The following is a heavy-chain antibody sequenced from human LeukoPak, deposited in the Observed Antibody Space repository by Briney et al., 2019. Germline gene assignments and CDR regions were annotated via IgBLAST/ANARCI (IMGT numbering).Heavy chain of an antibody. D-gene: IGHD3-10*01. CDR2: IYYSEST. Sequence: SETLSLTCTVSDGSISSSSYYWGWIRQPPGKGLEWIGNIYYSESTYYNPSLKSRVTIAVDTSKNQFSLKLSSVTAADTAVYYCARVFTYGYVDYWGQGTLVTVSS. V-gene: IGHV4-39*07. CDR1: DGSISSSSYY. J-gene: IGHJ4*02. CDR3: ARVFTYGYVDY.